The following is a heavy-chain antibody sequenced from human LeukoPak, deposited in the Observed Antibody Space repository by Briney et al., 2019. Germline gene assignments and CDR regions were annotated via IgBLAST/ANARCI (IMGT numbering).Heavy chain of an antibody. D-gene: IGHD6-13*01. Sequence: GGSLRLSCAASGFTFSSYSMNWVRQAPGKGLEWVSSISSSNSYIYYADSVKGRFTISRDNAKNSLYLQMNSLRAEDTAVYYCARGQRIADAFDIWGQGTMVTVSS. CDR1: GFTFSSYS. CDR2: ISSSNSYI. CDR3: ARGQRIADAFDI. V-gene: IGHV3-21*01. J-gene: IGHJ3*02.